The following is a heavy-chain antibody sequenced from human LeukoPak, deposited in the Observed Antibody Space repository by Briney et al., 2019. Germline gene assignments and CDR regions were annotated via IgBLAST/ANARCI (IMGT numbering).Heavy chain of an antibody. CDR3: TRRVNYGDYVWFDR. V-gene: IGHV5-51*01. CDR2: IYPGDSDT. D-gene: IGHD4-17*01. J-gene: IGHJ5*02. Sequence: GESLKISCKGSGYSSTSYWIGWVRQMPGKGLEWMGIIYPGDSDTRYSPSFQGQVTISADKSISTAYLQWSSLKASDTTMYYCTRRVNYGDYVWFDRWGQGTLVTVSS. CDR1: GYSSTSYW.